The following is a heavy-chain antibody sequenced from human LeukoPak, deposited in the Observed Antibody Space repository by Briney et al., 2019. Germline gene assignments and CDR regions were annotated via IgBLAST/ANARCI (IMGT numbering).Heavy chain of an antibody. Sequence: ASVKVSCKASGYTFTSYAMHWVRQAPGQRLEWMGWINAGNGNTKYSQKFQGRVTITRDTSASTAYMELSSLRSEDTAVYYCARDGGYCSGGSCSSQYYFGYWGQGTLVTVSS. D-gene: IGHD2-15*01. J-gene: IGHJ4*02. CDR1: GYTFTSYA. CDR2: INAGNGNT. V-gene: IGHV1-3*01. CDR3: ARDGGYCSGGSCSSQYYFGY.